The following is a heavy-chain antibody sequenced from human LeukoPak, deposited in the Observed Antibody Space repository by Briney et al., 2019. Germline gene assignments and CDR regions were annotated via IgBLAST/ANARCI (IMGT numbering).Heavy chain of an antibody. CDR3: ARGRGWTGSSSRGWFDP. CDR2: IIPIFGTA. J-gene: IGHJ5*02. CDR1: GGTFSSYA. Sequence: SVKVSCKASGGTFSSYAISWVRQAPGQGLEWMGGIIPIFGTANYAQKFQGRVTITRNTSISTAYMELSSLRSEDTAVYYCARGRGWTGSSSRGWFDPWGQGTLVTVSS. V-gene: IGHV1-69*05. D-gene: IGHD6-6*01.